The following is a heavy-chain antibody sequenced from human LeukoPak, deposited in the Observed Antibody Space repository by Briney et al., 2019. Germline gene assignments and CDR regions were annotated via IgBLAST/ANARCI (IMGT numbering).Heavy chain of an antibody. CDR3: ASTTGQWLDYFDY. J-gene: IGHJ4*02. CDR1: GYTFTGYY. Sequence: ASVKVSCKASGYTFTGYYMHWVRQAPGQGREWMGRINPNGGGTNYAQKFQGRVTMTRDTSISTAYMELSRLRSDDTAVYYCASTTGQWLDYFDYWGQGTLVTVSS. V-gene: IGHV1-2*06. CDR2: INPNGGGT. D-gene: IGHD6-19*01.